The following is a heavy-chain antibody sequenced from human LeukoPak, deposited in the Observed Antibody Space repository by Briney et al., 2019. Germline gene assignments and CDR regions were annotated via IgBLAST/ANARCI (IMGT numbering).Heavy chain of an antibody. D-gene: IGHD5-24*01. J-gene: IGHJ4*02. CDR1: GFTVSNNY. CDR3: ARDPAAVAINTYG. CDR2: IYSGGST. Sequence: QAGGSLRLSCAASGFTVSNNYMNWVRQAPGKGLEWVSLIYSGGSTSYADSVKGRFTISRDSPKNTLYLQMNNLRVEDTAVYYCARDPAAVAINTYGWGQGTLVTVSS. V-gene: IGHV3-66*01.